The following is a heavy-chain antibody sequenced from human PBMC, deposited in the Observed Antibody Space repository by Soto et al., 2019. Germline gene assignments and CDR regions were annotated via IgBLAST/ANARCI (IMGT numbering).Heavy chain of an antibody. CDR3: ARGRYNNGSSIPYFGN. CDR1: GDSITSYD. Sequence: LSLTCTVSGDSITSYDWSWMRQPAGKGLEWIGRMFASGSTNYNPSLRSRVTLSIDRAKKQFSLKLNSVTAADTAVYFCARGRYNNGSSIPYFGNWGQGTLVTAPQ. V-gene: IGHV4-4*07. D-gene: IGHD6-6*01. CDR2: MFASGST. J-gene: IGHJ4*02.